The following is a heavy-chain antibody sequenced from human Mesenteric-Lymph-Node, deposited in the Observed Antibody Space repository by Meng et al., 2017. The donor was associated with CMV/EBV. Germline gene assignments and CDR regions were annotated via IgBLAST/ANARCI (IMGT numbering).Heavy chain of an antibody. J-gene: IGHJ4*02. V-gene: IGHV3-15*01. CDR1: GLTFTNAW. CDR2: IKSKADGGTT. CDR3: AKVGAARRGGYFDY. D-gene: IGHD6-6*01. Sequence: GGSLRLSCAASGLTFTNAWMNWVRQAPGKGLEWVGRIKSKADGGTTDYAAPVKGRFTISRDDSKNMLYLQMNSLRAEDTAVYYCAKVGAARRGGYFDYWGQGTLVTVSS.